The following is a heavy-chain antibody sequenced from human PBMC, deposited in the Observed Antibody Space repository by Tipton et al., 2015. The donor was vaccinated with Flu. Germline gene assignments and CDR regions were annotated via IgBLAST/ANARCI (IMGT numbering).Heavy chain of an antibody. V-gene: IGHV4-34*12. CDR3: ARRRPYSSYWYVDD. CDR2: IFHDGSA. Sequence: GLVKPSETLSLTCAVYGGSFSGYYWTWIRQPPGKGLEWIGEIFHDGSANYNPALKSRVTISLLTSKNQFSVNVNSVTAADTAIYYCARRRPYSSYWYVDDWGQGTLVTVSS. D-gene: IGHD6-19*01. CDR1: GGSFSGYY. J-gene: IGHJ4*02.